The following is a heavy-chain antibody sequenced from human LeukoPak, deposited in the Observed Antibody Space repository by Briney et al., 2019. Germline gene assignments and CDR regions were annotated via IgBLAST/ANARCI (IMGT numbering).Heavy chain of an antibody. Sequence: PGGSLRLSCAASGFTFSSYEMNWVRQAPGKGLEWVSYISTSGNTIYYADSVKGRFTISRDNAKNSLYLQVNRLRAEDTAVYYCARDLYRTYYYYYYMDVWGKGTTVTVSS. CDR2: ISTSGNTI. CDR1: GFTFSSYE. CDR3: ARDLYRTYYYYYYMDV. D-gene: IGHD2-2*01. V-gene: IGHV3-48*03. J-gene: IGHJ6*03.